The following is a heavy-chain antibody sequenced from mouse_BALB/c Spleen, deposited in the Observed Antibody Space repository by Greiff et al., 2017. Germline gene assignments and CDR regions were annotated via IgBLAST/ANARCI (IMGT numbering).Heavy chain of an antibody. CDR2: IYPGNSDT. D-gene: IGHD2-4*01. CDR3: TRYPLIDYDDGYAWFAY. V-gene: IGHV1-5*01. J-gene: IGHJ3*01. CDR1: GYSFTSYW. Sequence: VQLQQSGTVLARPGASVKMSCKASGYSFTSYWMHWVKQRPGQGLEWIGAIYPGNSDTSYNQKFKGKAKLTAVTSASTAYMELSSLTNEDSAVYYCTRYPLIDYDDGYAWFAYWGQGTLVTVSA.